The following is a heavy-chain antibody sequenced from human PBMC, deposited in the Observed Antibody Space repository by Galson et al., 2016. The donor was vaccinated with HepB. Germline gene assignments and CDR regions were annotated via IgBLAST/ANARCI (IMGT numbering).Heavy chain of an antibody. CDR3: SRQVGATHYH. J-gene: IGHJ5*02. CDR1: GYSFAKYW. CDR2: IYPGDSDT. D-gene: IGHD1-26*01. V-gene: IGHV5-51*01. Sequence: QSGAEVTKPGESLKISCQGSGYSFAKYWNVWERQMPGKGMEWMGIIYPGDSDTTYSPSFQGQVTISADKSISTAYLQWSSLKASDTAMYYCSRQVGATHYHWGQGTLVTVSS.